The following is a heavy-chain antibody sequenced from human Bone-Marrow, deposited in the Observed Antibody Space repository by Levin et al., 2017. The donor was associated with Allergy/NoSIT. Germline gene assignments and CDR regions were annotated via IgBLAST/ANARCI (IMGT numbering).Heavy chain of an antibody. D-gene: IGHD2-8*01. CDR3: ARWSKYYFDY. CDR1: GFSLSTDEVA. Sequence: SGPTLVKPTQNLTLTCTFSGFSLSTDEVAVGWIRQPPGKALEWLVLIYWDDDKRYSTSLKNRITITKDTSKNQVVLSMTNMDPVDTATYYCARWSKYYFDYWGPGTPVTVSS. CDR2: IYWDDDK. J-gene: IGHJ4*02. V-gene: IGHV2-5*02.